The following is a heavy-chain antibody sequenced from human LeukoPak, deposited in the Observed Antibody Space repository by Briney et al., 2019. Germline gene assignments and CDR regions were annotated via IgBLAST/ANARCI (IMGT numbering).Heavy chain of an antibody. D-gene: IGHD3-10*01. V-gene: IGHV3-9*01. CDR2: ISWNSGSI. CDR3: AKGFYGSGSYAAFDI. J-gene: IGHJ3*02. CDR1: GHTLTELS. Sequence: SCKVSGHTLTELSMHWVRQAPGKGLEWVSGISWNSGSIGYADSVKGRFTISRDNAKNSLYLQMNSLRAEDTALYYCAKGFYGSGSYAAFDIWGQGTMVTVSS.